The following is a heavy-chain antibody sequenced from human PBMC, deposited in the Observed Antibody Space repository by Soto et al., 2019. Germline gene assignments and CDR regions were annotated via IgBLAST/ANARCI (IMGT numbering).Heavy chain of an antibody. D-gene: IGHD3-16*01. J-gene: IGHJ4*01. CDR2: INHSGST. CDR3: ARGHRRSPLGY. Sequence: SETLSLTCAVYGGSFSGYYWSWIRQPPGKGLEWIGEINHSGSTNYNPSLKSRVTISVDTSKNQFSLKLSSVTAADTAVYYCARGHRRSPLGYWGHGTLVTVSS. CDR1: GGSFSGYY. V-gene: IGHV4-34*01.